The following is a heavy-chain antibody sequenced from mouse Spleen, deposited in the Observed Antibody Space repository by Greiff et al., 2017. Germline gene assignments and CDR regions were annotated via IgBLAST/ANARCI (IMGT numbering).Heavy chain of an antibody. CDR1: GYTFTSYW. J-gene: IGHJ2*01. CDR2: IDPSDSYT. Sequence: QVQLQQPGAELVMPGASVKLSCKASGYTFTSYWMHWVKQRPGQGLEWIGEIDPSDSYTNYNQKFKGKATLTVDKSSSTAYMQLSSLTSEDSAVYYCARRRLGGIFDYWGQGTTLTVSS. CDR3: ARRRLGGIFDY. D-gene: IGHD4-1*01. V-gene: IGHV1-69*01.